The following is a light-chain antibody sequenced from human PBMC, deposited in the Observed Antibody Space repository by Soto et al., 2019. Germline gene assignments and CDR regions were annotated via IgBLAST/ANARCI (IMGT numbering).Light chain of an antibody. CDR2: GAS. J-gene: IGKJ4*01. Sequence: IVWTQSHGTLSLSPGVRATLSCRASVSVSDNYLAWYQQRSGQAPRLVIYGASSRASAVPDRFSGSGSGADFTLTISRLEPEDFAVYYCQQYGSSPLTFGGGTKVDIK. V-gene: IGKV3-20*01. CDR3: QQYGSSPLT. CDR1: VSVSDNY.